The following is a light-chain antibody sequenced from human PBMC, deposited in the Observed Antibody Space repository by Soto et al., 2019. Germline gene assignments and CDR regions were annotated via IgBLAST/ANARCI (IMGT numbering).Light chain of an antibody. Sequence: DIVMTQSPLSLPVTPGEPASISCRSSQSLLHSNGYNYLDWYLQKPGQSPQLLIYSGSNRAYRVPDRFSGSGSGTDFTLKISRVEADDVGVYYGMQALQTSMFGQGTKVEIK. J-gene: IGKJ1*01. CDR3: MQALQTSM. CDR1: QSLLHSNGYNY. V-gene: IGKV2-28*01. CDR2: SGS.